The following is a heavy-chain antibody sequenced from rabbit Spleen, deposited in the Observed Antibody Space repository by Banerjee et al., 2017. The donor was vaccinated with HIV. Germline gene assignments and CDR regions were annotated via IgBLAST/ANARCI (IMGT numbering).Heavy chain of an antibody. CDR3: ARDLDNGSNYNLYAFDL. Sequence: QEQLEESGGGLVKPEGSLTLTCKASGVSFSDKDVMCWVRQAPGKGLEWIACINTVTGKTVYASWAKGRFIMSRTSSTTVTLQMTSLTAADTATYVCARDLDNGSNYNLYAFDLWGQGTLVTVS. D-gene: IGHD8-1*01. V-gene: IGHV1S45*01. CDR2: INTVTGKT. CDR1: GVSFSDKDV. J-gene: IGHJ4*01.